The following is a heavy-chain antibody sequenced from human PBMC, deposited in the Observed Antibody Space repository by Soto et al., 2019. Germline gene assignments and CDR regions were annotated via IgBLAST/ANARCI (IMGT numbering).Heavy chain of an antibody. CDR3: ALVVPAAMVYYYYGMDV. D-gene: IGHD2-2*01. V-gene: IGHV1-69*01. J-gene: IGHJ6*02. CDR1: GGTFSSYS. CDR2: IIPIFGTA. Sequence: QVQLVQSGAEVKKPGSSVKVSCKASGGTFSSYSISWVRQAPGQGLEWMGGIIPIFGTANYAQKFQGRVTLTADESTSTAYMELSSLRSEDPAVYYCALVVPAAMVYYYYGMDVWGQGTTVTVSS.